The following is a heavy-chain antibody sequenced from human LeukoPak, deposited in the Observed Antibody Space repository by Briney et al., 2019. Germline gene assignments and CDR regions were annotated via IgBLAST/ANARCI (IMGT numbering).Heavy chain of an antibody. CDR2: IYASGTP. J-gene: IGHJ4*02. D-gene: IGHD4-17*01. CDR1: GGSISSYY. CDR3: ARLSTVTTSFDY. Sequence: PSETLSLTCTLSGGSISSYYWSWLRQPAGKGLEWIGRIYASGTPHYNPSLKSRVTMSVDTSKNQFSLKLSSVTAADTAVYYCARLSTVTTSFDYWGQGTLVTVSS. V-gene: IGHV4-4*07.